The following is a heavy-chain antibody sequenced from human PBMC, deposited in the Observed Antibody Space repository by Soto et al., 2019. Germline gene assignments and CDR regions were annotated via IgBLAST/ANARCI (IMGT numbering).Heavy chain of an antibody. J-gene: IGHJ4*02. V-gene: IGHV1-8*01. Sequence: GASVKVSCKASGYTFTSYDINWVRQATGQGLEWMGWMNPNSGNTGYAQKFQGRVTMTRNTSISTAYMELSRLRSDDTAVHYCARGSNYDSSGYYFDYWGQGTLVTVSS. CDR1: GYTFTSYD. CDR2: MNPNSGNT. CDR3: ARGSNYDSSGYYFDY. D-gene: IGHD3-22*01.